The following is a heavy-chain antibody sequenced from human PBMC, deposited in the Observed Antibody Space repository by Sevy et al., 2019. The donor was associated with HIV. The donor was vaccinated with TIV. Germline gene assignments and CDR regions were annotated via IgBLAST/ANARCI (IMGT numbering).Heavy chain of an antibody. CDR2: IFYSGSA. V-gene: IGHV4-59*01. Sequence: SETLSLTCTVSGGSISNYYWSWIRQPPGKGLEWIGNIFYSGSANYKSSLESRVTISVDTSKNQFSLELTSVTAADTAIYYCASDAKRSGYHNYFDYWGQGTLVTVSS. CDR3: ASDAKRSGYHNYFDY. D-gene: IGHD3-3*01. CDR1: GGSISNYY. J-gene: IGHJ4*02.